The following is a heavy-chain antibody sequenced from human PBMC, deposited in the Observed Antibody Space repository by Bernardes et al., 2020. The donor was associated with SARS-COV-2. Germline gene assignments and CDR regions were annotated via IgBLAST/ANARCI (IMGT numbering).Heavy chain of an antibody. J-gene: IGHJ5*02. D-gene: IGHD2-8*01. CDR3: ARDLGYCTNGVCSP. CDR2: TNSDGSST. CDR1: GFTFSSYW. V-gene: IGHV3-74*01. Sequence: GGSLRLSCAASGFTFSSYWMHWVRQAPGKGLEWVSRTNSDGSSTNYADSVKGRFTISRDNAKNTLYLQMNSLRAEDTAVYYCARDLGYCTNGVCSPWGQGTLVTVSS.